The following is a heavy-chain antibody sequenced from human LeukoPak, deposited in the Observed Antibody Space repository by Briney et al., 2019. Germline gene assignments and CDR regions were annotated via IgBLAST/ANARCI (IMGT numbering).Heavy chain of an antibody. V-gene: IGHV4-34*12. D-gene: IGHD5-12*01. CDR2: IIQSGST. CDR3: ARQVATKGEWAFDI. J-gene: IGHJ3*02. Sequence: SETLSLTCAVSGGSFSGYSWNWIRQPPGKGLEWIGEIIQSGSTNYNPSLKSRVTISVDTSKNQFSLELNSVIAADTAVYYCARQVATKGEWAFDIWGQGTLVTVSS. CDR1: GGSFSGYS.